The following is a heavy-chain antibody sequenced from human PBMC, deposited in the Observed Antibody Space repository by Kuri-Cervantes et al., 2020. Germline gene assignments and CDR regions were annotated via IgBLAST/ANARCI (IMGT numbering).Heavy chain of an antibody. J-gene: IGHJ4*02. D-gene: IGHD6-19*01. CDR1: GGSISSSSYY. V-gene: IGHV4-39*01. Sequence: SETLSLTCTVSGGSISSSSYYWGWIRQPPGKGLEWIGSIYYSGSTYYNPSLKSRVTISVDTSKNQLSLRLSSVSAADTAVYYCARQFWSARGWHSGPLHAYEFWGRGALVTVSS. CDR3: ARQFWSARGWHSGPLHAYEF. CDR2: IYYSGST.